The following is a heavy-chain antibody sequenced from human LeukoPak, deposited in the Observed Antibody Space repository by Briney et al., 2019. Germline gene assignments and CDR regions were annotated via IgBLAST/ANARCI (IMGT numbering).Heavy chain of an antibody. D-gene: IGHD2-2*01. Sequence: SQTLSLTCTVSGGSISSGDYYWSWIRQPPGKGLEWIGYIYYSGSTYYNPSLKSRVTISVDTSMNQFSLKLSPVTAADTAVYYCASIENCSSTSCYPTDAFDIWGQGTMVTVSS. CDR2: IYYSGST. CDR1: GGSISSGDYY. J-gene: IGHJ3*02. CDR3: ASIENCSSTSCYPTDAFDI. V-gene: IGHV4-30-4*08.